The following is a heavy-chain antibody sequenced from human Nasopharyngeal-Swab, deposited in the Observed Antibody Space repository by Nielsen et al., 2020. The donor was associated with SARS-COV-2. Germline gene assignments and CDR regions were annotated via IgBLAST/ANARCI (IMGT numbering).Heavy chain of an antibody. V-gene: IGHV4-31*03. J-gene: IGHJ3*02. CDR2: IYYSGST. Sequence: LRLSCTFSGGSISSGGYYWSWIRQHPGKGLEWIGYIYYSGSTYYNPSLKSRVTISVDTSKNQFSLKLSSVTAADTAVYYCARARMVVVTDAFDIWGQGTMVTVSS. D-gene: IGHD3-22*01. CDR1: GGSISSGGYY. CDR3: ARARMVVVTDAFDI.